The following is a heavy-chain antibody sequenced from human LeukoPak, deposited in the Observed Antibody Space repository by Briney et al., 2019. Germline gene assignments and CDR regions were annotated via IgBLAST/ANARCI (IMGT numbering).Heavy chain of an antibody. V-gene: IGHV5-51*01. D-gene: IGHD4-17*01. CDR1: GCSFTSYC. J-gene: IGHJ4*02. CDR2: IYRGGADS. Sequence: GESLKISCKGSGCSFTSYCVGWVRQMPGEGLEGMGIIYRGGADSRYSPSFQGEITISADNSIRAAYMQWSSMKASETAMYSCESRDLYGDGFDYWGQGTLVTVSS. CDR3: ESRDLYGDGFDY.